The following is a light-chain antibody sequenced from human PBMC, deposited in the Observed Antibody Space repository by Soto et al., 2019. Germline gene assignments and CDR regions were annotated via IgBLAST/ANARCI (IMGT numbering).Light chain of an antibody. CDR2: GAS. CDR3: QQYGSLSWT. Sequence: DIVLTQSPGTLSLSPGQRATLSCRASQSVGSDYLAWYHQSPGQAPRLLIYGASTRATGIPDRFSGSGSGTYVPLTISRLEPEFFAVYCCQQYGSLSWTFGRGTKVEIK. J-gene: IGKJ1*01. CDR1: QSVGSDY. V-gene: IGKV3-20*01.